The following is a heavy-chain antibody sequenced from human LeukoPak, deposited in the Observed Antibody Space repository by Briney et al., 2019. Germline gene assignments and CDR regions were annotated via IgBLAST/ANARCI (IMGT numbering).Heavy chain of an antibody. CDR2: IIPIFGTA. D-gene: IGHD6-19*01. CDR3: ARLMTTYSSGHDP. Sequence: SVKVSCKASGGTFSSYAISWVRQAPGQGLEWMGRIIPIFGTANYAQKYQGRVTITTDESTSTAYMELSSLRSEDTAVYYCARLMTTYSSGHDPWGQGTLVTVSS. J-gene: IGHJ5*02. V-gene: IGHV1-69*05. CDR1: GGTFSSYA.